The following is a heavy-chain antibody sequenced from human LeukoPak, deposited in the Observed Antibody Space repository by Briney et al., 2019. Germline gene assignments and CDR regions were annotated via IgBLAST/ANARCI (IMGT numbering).Heavy chain of an antibody. CDR2: ISYDGSNK. CDR1: GFTFSSYA. D-gene: IGHD6-13*01. Sequence: GGSLRLSCAASGFTFSSYAMHWVRQAPGKGLEWVAVISYDGSNKYYADSVKGRFTISRDNSKNTLYLQMNSLRAEDTAVYYCAPTRGSSSWPFDYWGQGTLVTVSS. CDR3: APTRGSSSWPFDY. V-gene: IGHV3-30*04. J-gene: IGHJ4*02.